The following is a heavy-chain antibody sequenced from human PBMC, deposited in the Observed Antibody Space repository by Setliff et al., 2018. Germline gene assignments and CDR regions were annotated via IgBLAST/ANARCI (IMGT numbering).Heavy chain of an antibody. J-gene: IGHJ5*02. D-gene: IGHD6-19*01. CDR2: INPNSGGT. Sequence: ASVKVSCKASGYTFTGYYMHWVRQAPGQGLEWMGWINPNSGGTNYAQKFQGWVTMTRDTSISTAYMELGRLRSDDTAVYYCARARSPPQIAVAGEGYWFDPWGQGTLVTVSS. V-gene: IGHV1-2*04. CDR1: GYTFTGYY. CDR3: ARARSPPQIAVAGEGYWFDP.